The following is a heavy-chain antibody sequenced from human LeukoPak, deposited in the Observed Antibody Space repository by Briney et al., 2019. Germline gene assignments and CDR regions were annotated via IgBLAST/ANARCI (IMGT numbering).Heavy chain of an antibody. V-gene: IGHV1-69*13. J-gene: IGHJ5*02. CDR3: AREPIVVVTAIPTPSWFDP. Sequence: GASVKVSCKASGGTFSSYAISWVRQAPGQGLEWMGGIIPIFGTANYAQKFQGRVTITADESTSTAYMELSSLRSEDTAVYYCAREPIVVVTAIPTPSWFDPWGQGTLVTVSS. CDR1: GGTFSSYA. CDR2: IIPIFGTA. D-gene: IGHD2-21*02.